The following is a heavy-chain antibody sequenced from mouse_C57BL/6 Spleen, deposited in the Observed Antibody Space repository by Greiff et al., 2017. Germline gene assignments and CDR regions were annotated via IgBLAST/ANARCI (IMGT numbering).Heavy chain of an antibody. CDR3: ASSSYWYFDV. Sequence: QVQLQQSGAELVRPGASVKLSCKASGYTFTSYGISWVKQRTGQGLEWIGEIYPRSGNTYYNEKFKGKATLTADKSSSTAYMELRSLTSEDSAVXFCASSSYWYFDVWGTGTTLTVSS. V-gene: IGHV1-81*01. D-gene: IGHD1-1*01. CDR2: IYPRSGNT. CDR1: GYTFTSYG. J-gene: IGHJ1*03.